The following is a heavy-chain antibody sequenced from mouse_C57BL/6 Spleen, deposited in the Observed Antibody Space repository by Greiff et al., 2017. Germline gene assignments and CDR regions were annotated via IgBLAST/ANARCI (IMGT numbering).Heavy chain of an antibody. Sequence: EVQVVESGGGLVQPGESLKLSCESNEYEFPSHDMSWVRKTPEKRLELVAAINSDGGSTYYPATMERRFIISRDNTKKTLYLQMSSLRSEDTALYYCARLSTGTLGAMDDWGQGTSVTVSS. CDR1: EYEFPSHD. CDR3: ARLSTGTLGAMDD. CDR2: INSDGGST. D-gene: IGHD4-1*01. V-gene: IGHV5-2*01. J-gene: IGHJ4*01.